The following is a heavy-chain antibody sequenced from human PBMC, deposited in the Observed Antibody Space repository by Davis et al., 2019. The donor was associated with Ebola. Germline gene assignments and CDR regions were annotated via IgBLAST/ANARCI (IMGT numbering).Heavy chain of an antibody. CDR2: ISSSSSTI. V-gene: IGHV3-48*02. Sequence: GGSLRLSCAASGFTFSSYSMNWVRQAPGKGLEWVSYISSSSSTIYYADSVKGRFTISRDNAKNSLYLQMNSLRDEDTAVYYCARERVEAYYYDSSGCFDYWGQGTLVTVSS. D-gene: IGHD3-22*01. J-gene: IGHJ4*02. CDR1: GFTFSSYS. CDR3: ARERVEAYYYDSSGCFDY.